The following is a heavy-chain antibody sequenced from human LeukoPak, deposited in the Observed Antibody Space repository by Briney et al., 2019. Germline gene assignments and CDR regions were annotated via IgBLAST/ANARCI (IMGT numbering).Heavy chain of an antibody. D-gene: IGHD1-7*01. J-gene: IGHJ4*02. Sequence: SETLSLTCTVSGGSVTYTNYYWGWIRQPPGKGLQWIGVIYYNGKTYYNPSLKSRVTVAVDTSKNQFSLKLSSVTAADTAVYYCAREDWNYGNYWGQGTLVTVSS. CDR3: AREDWNYGNY. V-gene: IGHV4-39*02. CDR2: IYYNGKT. CDR1: GGSVTYTNYY.